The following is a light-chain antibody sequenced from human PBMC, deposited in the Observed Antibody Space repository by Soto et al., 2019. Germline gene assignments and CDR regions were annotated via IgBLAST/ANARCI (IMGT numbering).Light chain of an antibody. CDR2: EVS. CDR3: SSHTSSNTRI. J-gene: IGLJ1*01. V-gene: IGLV2-14*03. CDR1: SSDIGAYDY. Sequence: QSVLTQPASVSGSPGQSIAISCTGTSSDIGAYDYVSWYQQHPDKAHKLMIYEVSNRPSGVSNRFSGSKSVNTATLTISGLQAEGEADYYCSSHTSSNTRIFGTGTKVTVL.